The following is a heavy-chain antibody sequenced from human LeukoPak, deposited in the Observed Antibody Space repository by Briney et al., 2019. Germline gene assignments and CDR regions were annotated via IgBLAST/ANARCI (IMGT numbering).Heavy chain of an antibody. D-gene: IGHD4-17*01. CDR1: GGSISSRSHY. J-gene: IGHJ4*02. CDR3: ATPADPYGDYDN. Sequence: SETLSLTCTVSGGSISSRSHYWGWIRQPPGKGLEWIGSIYYSGSTYYSPSLKSRVTISVDTSKNQFSLKLSSVTAADTAVYYCATPADPYGDYDNWGQGTLVIVSS. V-gene: IGHV4-39*01. CDR2: IYYSGST.